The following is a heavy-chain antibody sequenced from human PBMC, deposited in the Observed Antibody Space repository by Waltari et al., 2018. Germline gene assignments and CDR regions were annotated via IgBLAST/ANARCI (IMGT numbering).Heavy chain of an antibody. Sequence: EVQLLESGGGLVQPGGSLRLSCAASGFTFSSYAMSWVRQAPGKGLEWVSAISGSGGSTYYVDSVKGRLTISIDNSKNTLYLQMNSLRAEDTAVYYCAKDIFMSRLGYWGQGTLVTVSS. D-gene: IGHD3-10*02. J-gene: IGHJ4*02. CDR2: ISGSGGST. CDR3: AKDIFMSRLGY. V-gene: IGHV3-23*01. CDR1: GFTFSSYA.